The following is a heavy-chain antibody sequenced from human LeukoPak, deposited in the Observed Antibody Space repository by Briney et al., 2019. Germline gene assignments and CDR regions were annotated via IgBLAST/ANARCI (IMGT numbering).Heavy chain of an antibody. CDR3: ARGDMITFGGVIVPVDY. Sequence: PSETLSLTCTVSGGSISSSSYYWGWIRQPPGKGLEWIGSIYYSGSTYYNPSLKSRVTISVDTSKNQFSLKLRSVTAADTAVYYCARGDMITFGGVIVPVDYWGQGTLVTVSS. V-gene: IGHV4-39*01. J-gene: IGHJ4*02. CDR1: GGSISSSSYY. CDR2: IYYSGST. D-gene: IGHD3-16*02.